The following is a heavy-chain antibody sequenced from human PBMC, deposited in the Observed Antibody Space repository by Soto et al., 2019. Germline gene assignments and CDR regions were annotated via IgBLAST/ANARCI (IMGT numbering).Heavy chain of an antibody. CDR3: ARTSYYDFWSGSNWFDP. J-gene: IGHJ5*02. V-gene: IGHV4-39*01. CDR2: IYYSGST. D-gene: IGHD3-3*01. CDR1: GGSISGSSYY. Sequence: SETLSLTCTVSGGSISGSSYYWGWIRQPPGKGLEWIGSIYYSGSTYYNPSLKSRVTISVDTSKNQFSLKLSSVTAADTAVYYCARTSYYDFWSGSNWFDPWGQGTLVTVSS.